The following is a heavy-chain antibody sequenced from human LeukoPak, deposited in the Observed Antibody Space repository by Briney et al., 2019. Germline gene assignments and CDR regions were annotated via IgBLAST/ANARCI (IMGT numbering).Heavy chain of an antibody. J-gene: IGHJ4*02. V-gene: IGHV3-30-3*01. CDR2: ISYDGSNK. CDR1: GFTFSSYA. CDR3: ARVHFSSSPYFDY. Sequence: GGSLRLSCAASGFTFSSYAMHWVRQAPGKGLEWVAVISYDGSNKYYADSVKGRFTISRDNSKNTLYLQMNSLRAEDTAVYYCARVHFSSSPYFDYWGQGTLVTVSS. D-gene: IGHD6-6*01.